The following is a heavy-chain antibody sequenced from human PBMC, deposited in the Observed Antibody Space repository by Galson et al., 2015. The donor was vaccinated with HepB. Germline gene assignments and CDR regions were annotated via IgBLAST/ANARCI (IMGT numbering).Heavy chain of an antibody. CDR3: ARGPFGPRAFDI. V-gene: IGHV3-7*03. Sequence: LRLSCAASGFTFSSYWMSWVRQAPGKGLEWVANIKKDGSEKYYVDSVKGRFTISRDNAKNSLYLQMNSLRAEDTAVYYCARGPFGPRAFDIWGQGTMVTVSS. J-gene: IGHJ3*02. CDR2: IKKDGSEK. CDR1: GFTFSSYW. D-gene: IGHD3-10*01.